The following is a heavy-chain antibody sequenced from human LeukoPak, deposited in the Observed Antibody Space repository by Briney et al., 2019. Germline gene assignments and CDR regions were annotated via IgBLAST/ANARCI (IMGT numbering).Heavy chain of an antibody. D-gene: IGHD2-21*01. CDR2: IIPIFGTA. J-gene: IGHJ4*02. CDR3: ASSKVVVIAMFDY. Sequence: AVKVSCKASGGTFSSYAISWVRQAPGQGLEWMGGIIPIFGTANYAQKFQGRVTITTDESTSTAYMELSSLRSEDTAVYYCASSKVVVIAMFDYWGQETLVTVSS. CDR1: GGTFSSYA. V-gene: IGHV1-69*05.